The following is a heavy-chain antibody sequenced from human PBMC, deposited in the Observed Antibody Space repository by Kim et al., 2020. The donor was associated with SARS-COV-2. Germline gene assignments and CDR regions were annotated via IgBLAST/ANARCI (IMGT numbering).Heavy chain of an antibody. D-gene: IGHD6-19*01. CDR3: ARGRGYSSVPEYFQH. J-gene: IGHJ1*01. V-gene: IGHV3-48*02. CDR2: ISSSSSTI. CDR1: GFTFSSYS. Sequence: GGSLRLSCAASGFTFSSYSMNWVRQAPGKGLEWVSYISSSSSTIYYADSVKGRFTISRDNAKNSLYLQMNSLRDEDTAVYYCARGRGYSSVPEYFQHWGQGTLVTVSS.